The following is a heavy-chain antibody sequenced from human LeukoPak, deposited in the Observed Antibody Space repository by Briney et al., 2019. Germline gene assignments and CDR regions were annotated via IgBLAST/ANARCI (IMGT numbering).Heavy chain of an antibody. D-gene: IGHD5-18*01. V-gene: IGHV1-2*02. CDR1: GYTFTGCY. J-gene: IGHJ4*02. CDR2: INPNSGGT. Sequence: GATVKVSCKASGYTFTGCYMHWVRQAPGQGLEWMGWINPNSGGTNYAQKFQGRVTMTRDTSISTAYMELSRLRSDDTAVYYCAREGEIQLWLYFDYWGQGTLVTVSS. CDR3: AREGEIQLWLYFDY.